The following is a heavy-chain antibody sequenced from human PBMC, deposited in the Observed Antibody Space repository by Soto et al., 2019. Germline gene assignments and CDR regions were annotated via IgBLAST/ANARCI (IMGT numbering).Heavy chain of an antibody. V-gene: IGHV3-21*05. CDR2: IRGFSPYT. CDR1: GFSFRTYT. D-gene: IGHD3-3*01. Sequence: GGSLRLSCISSGFSFRTYTMNWVRQAPGKGLEWVSGIRGFSPYTFYAESVKGRFTISRDNAKNSLYLQMNSLRAEETAVYYCASDLQYDAPDYSYHAMDVWGQGTTVTVSS. J-gene: IGHJ6*02. CDR3: ASDLQYDAPDYSYHAMDV.